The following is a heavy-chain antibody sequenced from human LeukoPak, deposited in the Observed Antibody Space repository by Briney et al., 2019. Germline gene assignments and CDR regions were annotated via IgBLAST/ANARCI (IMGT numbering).Heavy chain of an antibody. D-gene: IGHD5-12*01. CDR3: ARDPGSGYEEHFDY. V-gene: IGHV3-11*01. Sequence: PGGSLRLSCAASGFTLSNYWMSWIRQAPGKGLEWVSYISSSGSTMYYTDSVKGRFTISRDNAKDSLYLQMNSLRAEDTAVYYCARDPGSGYEEHFDYWGQGTLVTVSS. CDR2: ISSSGSTM. J-gene: IGHJ4*02. CDR1: GFTLSNYW.